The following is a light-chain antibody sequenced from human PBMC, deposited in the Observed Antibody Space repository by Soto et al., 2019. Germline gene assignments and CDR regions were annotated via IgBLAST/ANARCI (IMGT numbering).Light chain of an antibody. Sequence: QSELTQPPSVSGAPGQRVIISCTGGSSNIGADYEVHWYQQLPGTASKLLIYGNTNRPSGVPDRFSGSKSGSSASLAITGLQAEDEAEYYCQSYDNTLKGCVFGTGTKLTVL. J-gene: IGLJ1*01. CDR2: GNT. CDR1: SSNIGADYE. V-gene: IGLV1-40*01. CDR3: QSYDNTLKGCV.